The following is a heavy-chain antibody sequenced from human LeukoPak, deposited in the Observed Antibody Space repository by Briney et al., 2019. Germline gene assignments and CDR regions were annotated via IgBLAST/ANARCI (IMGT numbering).Heavy chain of an antibody. D-gene: IGHD2-2*02. J-gene: IGHJ4*02. CDR1: GGSFSGYY. CDR2: INHSGST. V-gene: IGHV4-34*01. Sequence: SETLSLTCAVYGGSFSGYYWSWIRQPPGKGLEWIGEINHSGSTYYNPSLKSRVTISVDTSKNQFSLKLSSVTAADTAVYYCARDWLYGVYFDYWGQGTLVTVSS. CDR3: ARDWLYGVYFDY.